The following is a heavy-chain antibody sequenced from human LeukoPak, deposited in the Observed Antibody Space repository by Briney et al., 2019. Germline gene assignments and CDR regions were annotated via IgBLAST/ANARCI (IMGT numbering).Heavy chain of an antibody. Sequence: GGSLRLSCAASGFTFSSCAMSWVRQAPGKGLEWVSAISGSGGSTYYADSVKGRFTISRDNSKNTLYLQMNSLRAEDTAVYYCAKGRYGDYNYYYYYMDVWGKGTTVTVSS. CDR3: AKGRYGDYNYYYYYMDV. CDR2: ISGSGGST. V-gene: IGHV3-23*01. CDR1: GFTFSSCA. J-gene: IGHJ6*03. D-gene: IGHD4-17*01.